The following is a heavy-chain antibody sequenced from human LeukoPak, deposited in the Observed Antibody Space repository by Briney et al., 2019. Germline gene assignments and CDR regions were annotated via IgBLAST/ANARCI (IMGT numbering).Heavy chain of an antibody. CDR2: INQDGSKK. V-gene: IGHV3-7*01. CDR1: RFTFSNYW. Sequence: GGSLRLSCVASRFTFSNYWMSWVRQAPGKGLEWVANINQDGSKKRYADSMKGRFTISRDNAKESLYLQLNSLRAEDTALYYCAKWGPYCVGDYCPALDSWGPGTLVTVSS. J-gene: IGHJ4*02. CDR3: AKWGPYCVGDYCPALDS. D-gene: IGHD2-21*02.